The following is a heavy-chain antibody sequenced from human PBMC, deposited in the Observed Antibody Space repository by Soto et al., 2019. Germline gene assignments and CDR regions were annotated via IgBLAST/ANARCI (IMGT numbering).Heavy chain of an antibody. V-gene: IGHV4-39*02. CDR1: GGSISSGTYY. CDR2: LYYTGRT. D-gene: IGHD3-10*01. Sequence: ETLSLTCTVSGGSISSGTYYWGWIRQPPGKGLEWIGSLYYTGRTYYSPSLKSRVTISVDTSKNHFSLNLTSVTAADTAVYYCARRLARGVIGWFDPWGQGTLVTVSS. J-gene: IGHJ5*02. CDR3: ARRLARGVIGWFDP.